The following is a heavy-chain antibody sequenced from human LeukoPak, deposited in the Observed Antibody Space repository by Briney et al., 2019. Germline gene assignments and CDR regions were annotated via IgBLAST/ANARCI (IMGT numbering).Heavy chain of an antibody. CDR3: ARMRCGHTDNICYNY. V-gene: IGHV4-34*01. J-gene: IGHJ4*02. Sequence: SETLSLTCAVHGVSVSGYYWSWIRQSPGKGLEWIGEIYHSGYTNYNPSLKRRVAISAATSENQLSLRLTSVTAADTAVYYCARMRCGHTDNICYNYWGQGTLVTVSS. CDR2: IYHSGYT. CDR1: GVSVSGYY. D-gene: IGHD2-8*01.